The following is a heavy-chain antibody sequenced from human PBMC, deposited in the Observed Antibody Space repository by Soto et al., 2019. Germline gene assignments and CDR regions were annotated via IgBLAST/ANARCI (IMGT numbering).Heavy chain of an antibody. V-gene: IGHV3-30*18. D-gene: IGHD5-12*01. CDR2: ISYDGSNK. CDR1: GFTFSSYG. Sequence: LRLSCAASGFTFSSYGMHWVRQAPGKGLEWVAVISYDGSNKYYADSVKGRFTISRDNSKNTLYLQMNSLRAEDTAVYYCAKPGLEMATIRGAFDIWGQGTMVTVSS. CDR3: AKPGLEMATIRGAFDI. J-gene: IGHJ3*02.